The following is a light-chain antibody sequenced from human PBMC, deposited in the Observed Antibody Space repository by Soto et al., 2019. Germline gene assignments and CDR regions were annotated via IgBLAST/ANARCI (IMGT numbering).Light chain of an antibody. CDR2: GAS. CDR3: QQYNNWPYT. V-gene: IGKV3-15*01. J-gene: IGKJ2*01. CDR1: QGIAGN. Sequence: EMVMTQSPATQSVSPGERASLSCRASQGIAGNLAWYQQKPGQAPRLLIYGASTRATGVPARFSGSGSRTDFTLTISSLQSEDFAIYYCQQYNNWPYTFGQGTKLEI.